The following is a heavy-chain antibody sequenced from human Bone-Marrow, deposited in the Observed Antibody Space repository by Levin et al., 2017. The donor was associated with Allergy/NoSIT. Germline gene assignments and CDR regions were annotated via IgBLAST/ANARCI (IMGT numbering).Heavy chain of an antibody. D-gene: IGHD1-26*01. V-gene: IGHV3-30*04. Sequence: GGSLRLSCAASGFTFSSYAMHWVRQAPGKGLEWVAVISYDGSNKYYADSVKGRFTISRDNSKNTLYLQMNSLRAEDTAVYYCARGGPRREPAPLDYWGQGTLVTVSS. CDR2: ISYDGSNK. J-gene: IGHJ4*02. CDR1: GFTFSSYA. CDR3: ARGGPRREPAPLDY.